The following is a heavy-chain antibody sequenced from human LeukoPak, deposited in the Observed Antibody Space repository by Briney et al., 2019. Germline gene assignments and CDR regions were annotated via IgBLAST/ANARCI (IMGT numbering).Heavy chain of an antibody. CDR1: EITFSSYA. V-gene: IGHV3-23*01. J-gene: IGHJ4*02. D-gene: IGHD2-8*01. CDR2: IRSTGGGT. CDR3: AKELAAVGVPSFDS. Sequence: GGSLRLSCAASEITFSSYAMSWVRQTPGKGLEWVSGIRSTGGGTYYADSVKGRFTISRDNSKNTLYLQMNSLGAEDTAVYYCAKELAAVGVPSFDSWGQGTLVTVSS.